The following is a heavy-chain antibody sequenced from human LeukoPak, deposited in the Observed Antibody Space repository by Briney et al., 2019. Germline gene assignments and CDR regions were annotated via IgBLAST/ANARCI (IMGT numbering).Heavy chain of an antibody. CDR3: ARDNKVRDDFWSGYYDY. D-gene: IGHD3-3*01. CDR1: GYMFTRHY. J-gene: IGHJ4*02. V-gene: IGHV1-3*01. Sequence: ASVKVSCKATGYMFTRHYVHWVRQAPGQRLEWMGWINAGNGNTKYSENFQGRVTITRDTSASTAHMELSSLRSEDTAVYYCARDNKVRDDFWSGYYDYWGQGTLVTVSS. CDR2: INAGNGNT.